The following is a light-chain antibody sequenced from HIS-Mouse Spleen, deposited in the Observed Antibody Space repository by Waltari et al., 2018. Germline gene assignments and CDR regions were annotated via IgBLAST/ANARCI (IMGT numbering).Light chain of an antibody. CDR3: NSRDSSGNHVV. J-gene: IGLJ2*01. CDR1: SLRSYY. Sequence: SSELTQDPAVSVALGQTFRITCQGDSLRSYYASWYQQKPGQAPVLVIYGKNNLPSGIPARFSGSSSGNTASLTITGAQAEDEADYYCNSRDSSGNHVVFGGGTKLTVL. V-gene: IGLV3-19*01. CDR2: GKN.